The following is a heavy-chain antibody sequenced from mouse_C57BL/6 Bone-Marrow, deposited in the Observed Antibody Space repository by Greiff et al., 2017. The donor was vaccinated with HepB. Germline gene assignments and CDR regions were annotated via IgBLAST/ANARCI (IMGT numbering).Heavy chain of an antibody. CDR2: ILPSIGRT. Sequence: SGSELRSPGSSVKLSCKDFDSEVFPIAYMSWVRQKPGHGFEWIGGILPSIGRTIYGEKFEDKATLDADTLSTTAYLELNSLTSEDSAIYYCARLYYYGSSYDFDVWGTGTTVTVSS. CDR1: DSEVFPIAY. J-gene: IGHJ1*03. CDR3: ARLYYYGSSYDFDV. V-gene: IGHV15-2*01. D-gene: IGHD1-1*01.